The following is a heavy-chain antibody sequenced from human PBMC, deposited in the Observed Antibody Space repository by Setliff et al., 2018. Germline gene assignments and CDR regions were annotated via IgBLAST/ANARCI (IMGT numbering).Heavy chain of an antibody. CDR1: GFSFVSYN. Sequence: PGESLKISCKGSGFSFVSYNIGWVRQMPGKGLEWMGIIYPGDSDTRYCPSFQGQVTISVDKSISTAYLQWSSLKASDTAMYYCARREHAFDIWGQGTMVTVSS. D-gene: IGHD1-26*01. J-gene: IGHJ3*02. V-gene: IGHV5-51*01. CDR3: ARREHAFDI. CDR2: IYPGDSDT.